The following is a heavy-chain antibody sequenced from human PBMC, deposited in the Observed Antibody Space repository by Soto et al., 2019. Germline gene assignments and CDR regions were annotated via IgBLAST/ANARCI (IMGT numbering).Heavy chain of an antibody. V-gene: IGHV3-13*04. J-gene: IGHJ6*02. Sequence: EVQLVESGGGLVQPGGSLRLSCAASGFTFSSYDMQWVRQATGKGLEWVSAIGTAGDTYYLGSVKGRFTICRENAKNSLYLQMSSLRAGDTAVYYCARSPPGGYHYYYGLDVWGQGTTVTVSS. CDR2: IGTAGDT. D-gene: IGHD3-22*01. CDR3: ARSPPGGYHYYYGLDV. CDR1: GFTFSSYD.